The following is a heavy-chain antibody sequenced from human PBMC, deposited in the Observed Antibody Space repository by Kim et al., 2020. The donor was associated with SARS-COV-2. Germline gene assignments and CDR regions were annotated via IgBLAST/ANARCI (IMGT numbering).Heavy chain of an antibody. Sequence: GGSLRLSCAASGFTFSSYGMHWVRQAPGKGLEWVAVIWYDGSNKYYADSVKGRFTISRDNSKNTMYLQMNSLRAEDTAVYYCARGGRTYYYGSGSPLPNCYYYYGMDVWGQGTTVTVSS. J-gene: IGHJ6*02. D-gene: IGHD3-10*01. CDR2: IWYDGSNK. CDR3: ARGGRTYYYGSGSPLPNCYYYYGMDV. V-gene: IGHV3-33*01. CDR1: GFTFSSYG.